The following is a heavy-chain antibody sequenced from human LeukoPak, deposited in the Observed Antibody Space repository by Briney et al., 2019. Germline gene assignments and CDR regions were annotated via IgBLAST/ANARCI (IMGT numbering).Heavy chain of an antibody. J-gene: IGHJ4*02. CDR3: ARDPGIVGATKSIDY. Sequence: GGSLRLSCAASGFTFSSYGMHWVRQAPGKGLEWVSSISSSSSYIYYADSVKGRFTISRDNAKNSLYLQMNSLRAEDTAVYYCARDPGIVGATKSIDYWGQGTLVTVSS. V-gene: IGHV3-21*01. D-gene: IGHD1-26*01. CDR1: GFTFSSYG. CDR2: ISSSSSYI.